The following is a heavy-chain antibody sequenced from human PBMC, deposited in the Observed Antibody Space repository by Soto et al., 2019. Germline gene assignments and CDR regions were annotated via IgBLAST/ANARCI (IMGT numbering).Heavy chain of an antibody. CDR2: INHSGST. Sequence: SETLSLTCAVYGWSFSGYYWSWIRQPPGRGREWSGEINHSGSTNYNPSLKSRVTISVDTSKNQFSLQLSSVTAADTAVYYCARGSLLWWYYDFWSGYQTNWFDPWGQGTMVTVSS. V-gene: IGHV4-34*01. CDR1: GWSFSGYY. D-gene: IGHD3-3*01. J-gene: IGHJ5*02. CDR3: ARGSLLWWYYDFWSGYQTNWFDP.